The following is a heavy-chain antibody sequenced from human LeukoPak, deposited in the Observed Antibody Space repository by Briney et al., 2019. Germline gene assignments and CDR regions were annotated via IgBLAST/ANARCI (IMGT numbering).Heavy chain of an antibody. J-gene: IGHJ4*02. CDR2: IYYSGSA. D-gene: IGHD2-21*02. CDR3: ARAVAYCGGDCQSRFDY. CDR1: GGSISSYY. Sequence: SGTLSLTCTVSGGSISSYYWSWIRQPPGKGLEWIGYIYYSGSANYNPSLKSRVTISVDTSKNQFSLKLSSVTAADTAVYYCARAVAYCGGDCQSRFDYWGQGTLVTVSS. V-gene: IGHV4-59*01.